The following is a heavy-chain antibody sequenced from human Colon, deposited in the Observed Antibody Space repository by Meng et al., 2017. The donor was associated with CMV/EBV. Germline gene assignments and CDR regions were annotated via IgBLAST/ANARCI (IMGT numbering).Heavy chain of an antibody. V-gene: IGHV5-51*01. CDR1: GYSFTNYW. Sequence: KVSCKASGYSFTNYWIGWVRQVPGKGLEWMGIIHPDDSHMRHSPSFQGRVTFSVDKSITTAYGEWNSLKTSDTAIYYCGRLKNMGPRRNYYFGMDVWGQGTAVTVSS. J-gene: IGHJ6*02. CDR2: IHPDDSHM. CDR3: GRLKNMGPRRNYYFGMDV. D-gene: IGHD5-24*01.